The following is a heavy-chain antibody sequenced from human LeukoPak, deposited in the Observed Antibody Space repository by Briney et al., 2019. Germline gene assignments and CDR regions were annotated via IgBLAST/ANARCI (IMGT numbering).Heavy chain of an antibody. D-gene: IGHD7-27*01. V-gene: IGHV1-2*02. Sequence: ASVKVSCKASGYTFTGYYLHWVRQAPGQGLEWMGWMNPNSGGTNYAQKFQGRVTMTRDTSISTAFMELSSLRSDDTPVYYCSRAPDRGYWGQETLVTVSS. J-gene: IGHJ4*02. CDR2: MNPNSGGT. CDR1: GYTFTGYY. CDR3: SRAPDRGY.